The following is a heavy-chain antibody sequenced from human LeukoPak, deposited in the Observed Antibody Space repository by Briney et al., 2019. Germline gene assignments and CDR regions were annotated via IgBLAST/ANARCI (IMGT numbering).Heavy chain of an antibody. Sequence: RASVKVSCKASGYTFTSYGISWVRQAPGQGLEWMGWISAYNGNTNYAQKLQGRVTMTTDTSTSTAYMELRSLRSDDTAVYYCARDPSLYSYGPMDYYFDYWGQGTLVTVSS. V-gene: IGHV1-18*01. D-gene: IGHD5-18*01. J-gene: IGHJ4*02. CDR2: ISAYNGNT. CDR3: ARDPSLYSYGPMDYYFDY. CDR1: GYTFTSYG.